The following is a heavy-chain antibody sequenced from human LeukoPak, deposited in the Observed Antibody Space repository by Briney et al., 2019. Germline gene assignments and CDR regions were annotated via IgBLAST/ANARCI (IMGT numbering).Heavy chain of an antibody. Sequence: PGGSLRLSCAAFGFTFKIYTMNWVRQAPGKGLEWVAVISYDGSNKYYADSVKGRFTISRDNSKNTLYLQMNSLRAEDTAVYYCAKDGESDYYDSSGYYSFWGQGTLVTVSS. CDR2: ISYDGSNK. CDR3: AKDGESDYYDSSGYYSF. D-gene: IGHD3-22*01. J-gene: IGHJ4*02. V-gene: IGHV3-30*18. CDR1: GFTFKIYT.